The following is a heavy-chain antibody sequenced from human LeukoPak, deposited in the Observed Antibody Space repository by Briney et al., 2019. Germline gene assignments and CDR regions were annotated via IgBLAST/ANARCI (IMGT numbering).Heavy chain of an antibody. CDR1: GFTFSSYC. V-gene: IGHV3-30*18. CDR3: AKHGAMVSHWYFDL. J-gene: IGHJ2*01. CDR2: ISYDGSNK. Sequence: GGSLRLSCAASGFTFSSYCMHWIRQAPGKGLEWVAVISYDGSNKYYADSLKGRFTTSRDHSTHTLYLQMTSLRAEDTAVYYCAKHGAMVSHWYFDLWGRGTMVTVSS. D-gene: IGHD5-18*01.